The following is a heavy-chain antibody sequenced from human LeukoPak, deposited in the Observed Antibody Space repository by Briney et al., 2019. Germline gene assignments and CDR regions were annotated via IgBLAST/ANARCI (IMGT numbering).Heavy chain of an antibody. CDR2: IYHSGST. Sequence: PSQTLSLTCAVSGGSISSGGYSWSWIRQPPGKGLEWIGYIYHSGSTYYNPSLKSQVTISVDRSKNQFSLKLSSVTAADTAVYYCARGPPGLMVYAKIFDYWGQGTLVTVSS. J-gene: IGHJ4*02. V-gene: IGHV4-30-2*01. CDR1: GGSISSGGYS. CDR3: ARGPPGLMVYAKIFDY. D-gene: IGHD2-8*01.